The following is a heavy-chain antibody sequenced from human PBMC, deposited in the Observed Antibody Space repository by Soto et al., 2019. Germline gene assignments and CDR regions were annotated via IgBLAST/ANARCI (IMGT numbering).Heavy chain of an antibody. CDR3: AAPPNRDAYNYGY. Sequence: SVKVSCKTSGLTFSSSAVQWVRQARGQRLEWIGWIVVGSGSAKYAQKFQERVTITRDMSTSTAYMELSSLRSEDTAVYYCAAPPNRDAYNYGYWG. CDR1: GLTFSSSA. D-gene: IGHD5-12*01. J-gene: IGHJ4*01. V-gene: IGHV1-58*01. CDR2: IVVGSGSA.